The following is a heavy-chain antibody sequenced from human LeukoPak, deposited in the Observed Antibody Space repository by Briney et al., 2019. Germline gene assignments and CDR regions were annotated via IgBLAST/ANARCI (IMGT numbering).Heavy chain of an antibody. CDR3: ARVALVSGPSYGSESEAADY. Sequence: GGSLRLSCAASGFTFSSYEMNWVRQAPGKGLEWVSSISSSSSYIYYADSVRGRFTISRDNLKNSLYLQMNSLRAEDTAVYYCARVALVSGPSYGSESEAADYWGQGTLVTVSS. V-gene: IGHV3-21*01. CDR2: ISSSSSYI. CDR1: GFTFSSYE. D-gene: IGHD3-10*01. J-gene: IGHJ4*02.